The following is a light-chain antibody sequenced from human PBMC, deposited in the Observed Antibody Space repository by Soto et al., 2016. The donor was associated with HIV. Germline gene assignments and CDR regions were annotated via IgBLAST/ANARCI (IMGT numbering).Light chain of an antibody. CDR3: QAWDSSNVL. Sequence: SYDLTQAPSVSVSPGQTASITCSGDKLGDKYVCWYQQKPGQSPVLVIYQDNKRPSGIPERFSGSNSGNTATLTISGTQAMDEADYYCQAWDSSNVLFGGGTKLTVL. J-gene: IGLJ2*01. V-gene: IGLV3-1*01. CDR1: KLGDKY. CDR2: QDN.